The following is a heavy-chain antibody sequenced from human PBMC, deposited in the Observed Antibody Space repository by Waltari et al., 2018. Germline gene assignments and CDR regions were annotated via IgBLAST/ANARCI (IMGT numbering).Heavy chain of an antibody. CDR3: ASGGGYSYGYGGGFDY. J-gene: IGHJ4*02. V-gene: IGHV3-7*01. D-gene: IGHD5-18*01. Sequence: EVQLVESGGGLVQPGGSLRLSCAASGFTFSSYWMSWVRQAPGKGLEWVANIKQDGSEKSYVDSVKGRFTISRDNAKNSLYLQMNSLRAEDTAVYYCASGGGYSYGYGGGFDYWGQGTLVTVSS. CDR2: IKQDGSEK. CDR1: GFTFSSYW.